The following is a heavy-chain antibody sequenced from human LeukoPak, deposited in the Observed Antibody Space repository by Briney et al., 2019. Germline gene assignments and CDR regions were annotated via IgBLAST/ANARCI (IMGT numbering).Heavy chain of an antibody. V-gene: IGHV4-59*08. Sequence: WIGYIYYSGTTNYTPSLKSRVTISVDTSKNQFSLKLTSVTAADTAVYYCARLPLRSHFDYWGQGTLVTVSS. CDR3: ARLPLRSHFDY. CDR2: IYYSGTT. J-gene: IGHJ4*02.